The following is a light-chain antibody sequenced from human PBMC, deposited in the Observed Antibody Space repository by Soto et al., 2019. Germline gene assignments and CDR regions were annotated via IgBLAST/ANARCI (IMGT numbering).Light chain of an antibody. CDR1: SSDVGIYNY. CDR3: SSHTTCSNRL. J-gene: IGLJ1*01. CDR2: EVS. Sequence: QSALTQPASVSGSPGQSIAISCTGSSSDVGIYNYVSWYQQHPGKVPKLIIYEVSNRPSGVSNRFSGSKSGNTASLTISGLQAEHEPDYYCSSHTTCSNRLFGNGTKVTVL. V-gene: IGLV2-14*01.